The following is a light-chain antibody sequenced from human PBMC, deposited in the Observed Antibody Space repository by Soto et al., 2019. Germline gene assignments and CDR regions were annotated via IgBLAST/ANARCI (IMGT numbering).Light chain of an antibody. V-gene: IGLV2-14*01. CDR1: NSDVGLYDY. J-gene: IGLJ1*01. Sequence: QSVLTQPASVSGSPGQSITISCTGSNSDVGLYDYVSWYQQYPGRAPKLIIFEVNGRPSGIPTRFSGSKSGNTASLTISGLQAEDEADYYCSSYTTSSTYVFGTVTKLTVL. CDR2: EVN. CDR3: SSYTTSSTYV.